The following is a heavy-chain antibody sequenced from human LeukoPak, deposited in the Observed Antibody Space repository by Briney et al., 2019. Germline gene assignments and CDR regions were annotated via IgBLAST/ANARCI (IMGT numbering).Heavy chain of an antibody. V-gene: IGHV1-8*01. D-gene: IGHD6-6*01. Sequence: ASVRVSCKASGYTFTSYDINWERQATGQGLEWMGWMNPNSGNTGYAQKFQGRVTMTRNTSISTAYMELSSLRSEDTAVYYCARGSSSSGWFDPWGQGTLVTVSS. J-gene: IGHJ5*02. CDR3: ARGSSSSGWFDP. CDR2: MNPNSGNT. CDR1: GYTFTSYD.